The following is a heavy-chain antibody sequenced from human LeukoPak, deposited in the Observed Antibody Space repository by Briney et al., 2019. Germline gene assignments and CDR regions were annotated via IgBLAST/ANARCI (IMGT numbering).Heavy chain of an antibody. J-gene: IGHJ6*03. V-gene: IGHV1-8*01. CDR3: ARGVRYRFPYYYYYMDV. CDR2: MNPNSGNT. Sequence: ASVKVSRKASGYTFISYDIDWVRQATGQGLEWMGWMNPNSGNTGYAQKFQGRVTITRNTSISTAYMELSSLRSEDTAVYYCARGVRYRFPYYYYYMDVWGKGTTVTVSS. CDR1: GYTFISYD. D-gene: IGHD1-1*01.